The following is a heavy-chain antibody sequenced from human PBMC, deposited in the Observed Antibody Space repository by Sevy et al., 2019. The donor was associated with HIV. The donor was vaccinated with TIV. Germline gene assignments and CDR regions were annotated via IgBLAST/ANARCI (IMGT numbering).Heavy chain of an antibody. CDR3: ARGSRFLEWLLSREDILDY. CDR1: GFTFSSYA. J-gene: IGHJ4*02. Sequence: GGSLRLSCAASGFTFSSYAMHWVRQAPGKGLEWVAVISYDGSNKYYADSVKGRFTISRDNSKNTLYLQMNSLRAEDTAVYYCARGSRFLEWLLSREDILDYWGQGTLVTVSS. CDR2: ISYDGSNK. D-gene: IGHD3-3*01. V-gene: IGHV3-30-3*01.